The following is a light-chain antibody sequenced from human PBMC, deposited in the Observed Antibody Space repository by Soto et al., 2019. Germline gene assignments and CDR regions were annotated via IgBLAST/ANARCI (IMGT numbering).Light chain of an antibody. CDR1: QSVSSY. J-gene: IGKJ5*01. CDR2: DAS. CDR3: QQRSNWSPT. Sequence: EIVLTQSPATLSLSPGERATLSCRASQSVSSYLAWYQQKPGQAPRLLLYDASNRATGIPARFSGSGSGTDFTLTISSPEPEDFAVYYCQQRSNWSPTFGQGTRLEIK. V-gene: IGKV3-11*01.